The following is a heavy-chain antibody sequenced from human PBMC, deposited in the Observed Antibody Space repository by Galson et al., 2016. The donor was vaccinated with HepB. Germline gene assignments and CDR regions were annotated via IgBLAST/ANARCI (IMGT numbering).Heavy chain of an antibody. Sequence: SLRLSCAASGFTFSSYGMYWVRQAPGKGLEWVAVISYDGSDKYYADSVKGRFTISRDSSKNTLDLHMNSLRAEDTALYYCAKDWVSLDPYYYYGMDVWGQGTTVTVSS. J-gene: IGHJ6*02. CDR2: ISYDGSDK. V-gene: IGHV3-30*18. D-gene: IGHD2/OR15-2a*01. CDR3: AKDWVSLDPYYYYGMDV. CDR1: GFTFSSYG.